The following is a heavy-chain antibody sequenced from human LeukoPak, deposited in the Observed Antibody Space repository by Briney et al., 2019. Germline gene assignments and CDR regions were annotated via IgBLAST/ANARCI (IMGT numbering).Heavy chain of an antibody. CDR2: ISSSGSTI. D-gene: IGHD3-10*02. CDR1: GFTFSSYE. CDR3: AELAITMIGGV. Sequence: RGSLRLSCAASGFTFSSYEMNWVRQAPGKGLEWVSYISSSGSTIYYADSVKGRFTISRDNAKNSLYLQMNSLRAEDTAVYYCAELAITMIGGVWGKGTTVTISS. V-gene: IGHV3-48*03. J-gene: IGHJ6*04.